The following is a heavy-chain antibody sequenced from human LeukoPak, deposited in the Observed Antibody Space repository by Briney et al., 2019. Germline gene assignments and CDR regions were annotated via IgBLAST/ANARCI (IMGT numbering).Heavy chain of an antibody. D-gene: IGHD5-24*01. CDR3: ASPAGRWLQFYFDY. J-gene: IGHJ4*02. Sequence: GRSLRLSCAASGFTFSSYAMHWVRQAPGKGLEGVAVISYDGSNKYYADYVKVRFTNSRDNSKNTLYLQMNSLRAEDTAVYYCASPAGRWLQFYFDYWGQGTLVTVSS. CDR1: GFTFSSYA. CDR2: ISYDGSNK. V-gene: IGHV3-30*01.